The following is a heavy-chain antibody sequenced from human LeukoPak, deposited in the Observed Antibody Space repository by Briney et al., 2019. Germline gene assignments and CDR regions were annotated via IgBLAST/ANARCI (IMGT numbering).Heavy chain of an antibody. Sequence: SETLSLTCAVYGGSFSGYYWSWIRQPPGRGLEWIGEINHSGSTDYNPSFKSRVTISVDTSKNQFSLKLSSVTAADTAVYYCARARSGGYAFDIWGQGTMVTVSS. CDR2: INHSGST. D-gene: IGHD3-10*01. CDR3: ARARSGGYAFDI. CDR1: GGSFSGYY. V-gene: IGHV4-34*01. J-gene: IGHJ3*02.